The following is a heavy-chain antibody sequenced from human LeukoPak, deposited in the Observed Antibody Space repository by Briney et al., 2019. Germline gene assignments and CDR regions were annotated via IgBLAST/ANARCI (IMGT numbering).Heavy chain of an antibody. CDR3: VRSGDYISEGFDY. Sequence: PSETLSLTCAVSGYSISSGYYWGWIRQSPGKGLGWIGGIDRSGNKYYHPSLRSRVTLSVDTSNNQFSLQLSPVTAADRARYYCVRSGDYISEGFDYWGQGTLVTVSS. J-gene: IGHJ4*02. D-gene: IGHD3-22*01. CDR2: IDRSGNK. CDR1: GYSISSGYY. V-gene: IGHV4-38-2*01.